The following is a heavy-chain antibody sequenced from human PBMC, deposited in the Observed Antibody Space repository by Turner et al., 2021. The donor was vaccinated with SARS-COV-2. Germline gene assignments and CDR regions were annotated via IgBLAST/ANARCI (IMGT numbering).Heavy chain of an antibody. CDR2: MHPSGSS. V-gene: IGHV4-4*07. D-gene: IGHD2-21*01. CDR3: ARIGDQRRLGWFDR. J-gene: IGHJ5*02. Sequence: QVQLQESGPGLVKSSETLSLTCNVSGGSIGDYFWTWIRQSAGKGLEYIGRMHPSGSSNYNSSLQSRLTLSLDTAKNQFSLTLRSVSAADTAVYFCARIGDQRRLGWFDRWGQGIRVTVSS. CDR1: GGSIGDYF.